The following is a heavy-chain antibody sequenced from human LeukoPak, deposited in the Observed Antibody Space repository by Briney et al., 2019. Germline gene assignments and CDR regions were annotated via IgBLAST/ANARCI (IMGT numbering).Heavy chain of an antibody. D-gene: IGHD6-19*01. V-gene: IGHV1-8*01. Sequence: GASVTVSCKASGYTFTSYDINWVRQATGQGLEWMGWMNPNSGNTGYAQKFQGRVTMTRNTSISTAYMELSSLRSEDTAVYYCARVEGGIAVAGDAFDIWGQGTMVTVSS. CDR3: ARVEGGIAVAGDAFDI. CDR2: MNPNSGNT. CDR1: GYTFTSYD. J-gene: IGHJ3*02.